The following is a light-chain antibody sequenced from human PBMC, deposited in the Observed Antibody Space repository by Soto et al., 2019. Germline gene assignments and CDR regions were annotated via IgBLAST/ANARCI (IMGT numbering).Light chain of an antibody. CDR2: EVS. J-gene: IGLJ3*02. V-gene: IGLV2-23*02. Sequence: QSALTQPASVSGSPGQSITISCSGTSSDVGSNNLVSWYQHHPGKAPKLMIYEVSKLPSGVSNRFSGSKSGNTAPLALSGVQAGDEADYYFCSFXCNSTXWVFGGGTKLTGL. CDR1: SSDVGSNNL. CDR3: CSFXCNSTXWV.